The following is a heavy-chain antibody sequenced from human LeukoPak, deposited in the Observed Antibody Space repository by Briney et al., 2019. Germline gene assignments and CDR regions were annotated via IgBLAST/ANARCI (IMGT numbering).Heavy chain of an antibody. CDR1: GGSISTYY. D-gene: IGHD3-10*01. J-gene: IGHJ3*02. V-gene: IGHV4-59*12. CDR3: AKSNGYGLVDI. CDR2: IFYSGST. Sequence: SETLSLTCTVSGGSISTYYWSWIRQPPGKGLEWIGNIFYSGSTYYSPSLRSRVTISLDTSRNQFSLKLNSVTAADTAVYYCAKSNGYGLVDIWGQGTMVTVSS.